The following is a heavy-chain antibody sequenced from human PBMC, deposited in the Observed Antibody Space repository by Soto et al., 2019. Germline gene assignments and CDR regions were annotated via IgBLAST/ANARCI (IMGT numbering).Heavy chain of an antibody. D-gene: IGHD5-18*01. CDR1: GYTFTSYY. V-gene: IGHV1-46*01. Sequence: ASVKVSCKASGYTFTSYYMHWVRQAPGQGLEWMGIINPSGGSTSYAQKFQGRVTMTRDTSTSTVYMELSSLRSEDTAVYYCARGGGYSYGYVRKLDYWGQGTVVTVSS. CDR3: ARGGGYSYGYVRKLDY. J-gene: IGHJ4*02. CDR2: INPSGGST.